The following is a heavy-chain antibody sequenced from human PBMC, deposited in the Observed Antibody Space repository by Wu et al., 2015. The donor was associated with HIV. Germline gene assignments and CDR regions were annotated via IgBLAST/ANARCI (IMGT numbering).Heavy chain of an antibody. CDR3: ARQGYYYGSGTNFDY. CDR2: IYHSGST. CDR1: VTPSAVVTT. J-gene: IGHJ4*02. Sequence: VQLQESGPRTGEAFGDPVPHLALSLVTPSAVVTTGAGSGSPQGRGLEWIGSIYHSGSTYYNPSLKSRVTISVDTSKNQFSLKLSSVTAADTAVYYCARQGYYYGSGTNFDYWGQGTLVTVSS. V-gene: IGHV4-38-2*01. D-gene: IGHD3-10*01.